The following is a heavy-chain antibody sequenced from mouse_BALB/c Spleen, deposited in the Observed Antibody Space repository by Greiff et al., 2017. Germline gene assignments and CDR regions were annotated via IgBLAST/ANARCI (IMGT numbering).Heavy chain of an antibody. J-gene: IGHJ3*01. CDR1: GYAFSSYW. CDR2: IYPGDGDT. D-gene: IGHD2-1*01. CDR3: ARSPYGNYVAY. V-gene: IGHV1-80*01. Sequence: QVQLQQSGAELVRPGSSVKISCKASGYAFSSYWMNWVKQRPGQGLEWIGQIYPGDGDTNYNGKFKGKATLTADKSSSTAYMQLSSLTSEDSAVFCCARSPYGNYVAYWGQGTLVTVSA.